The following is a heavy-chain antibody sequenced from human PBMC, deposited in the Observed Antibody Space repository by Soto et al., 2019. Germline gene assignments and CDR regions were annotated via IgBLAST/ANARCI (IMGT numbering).Heavy chain of an antibody. J-gene: IGHJ6*03. CDR1: GYTFTSYA. CDR3: ASAGQFWSGYYNHYYYMDV. V-gene: IGHV1-3*01. CDR2: INAGNGNT. Sequence: ASVKVSCKASGYTFTSYAMHWVRQATGQRLEWMGWINAGNGNTKYSQKFQGRVTITRDTSASTAYMELSSLRSEDTAVYYCASAGQFWSGYYNHYYYMDVWGKGTTVTVSS. D-gene: IGHD3-3*02.